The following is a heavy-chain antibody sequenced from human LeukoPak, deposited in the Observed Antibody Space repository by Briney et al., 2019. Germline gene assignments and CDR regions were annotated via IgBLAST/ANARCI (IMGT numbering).Heavy chain of an antibody. CDR3: ARDRIVGARPNGAFDI. CDR2: IIPIFGTA. CDR1: GGTFSSYA. V-gene: IGHV1-69*05. Sequence: GSSVKVSGKASGGTFSSYAISWVRQAPGQGLEWMGRIIPIFGTANYAQKFQGRVTITTDESTSTAYMELSSLRSEDTAVYYCARDRIVGARPNGAFDIWGQGTMVTVSS. J-gene: IGHJ3*02. D-gene: IGHD1-26*01.